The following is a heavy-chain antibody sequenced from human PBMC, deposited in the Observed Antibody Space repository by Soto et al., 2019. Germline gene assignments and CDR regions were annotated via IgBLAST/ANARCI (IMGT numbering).Heavy chain of an antibody. J-gene: IGHJ4*02. CDR2: ISKSDYT. D-gene: IGHD2-2*01. V-gene: IGHV3-21*01. CDR3: AREDSIIVPAVSDF. CDR1: GFAFNNYG. Sequence: GGSLRLSCTVSGFAFNNYGINWVRQAPGKGLEWVSSISKSDYTYYSDSVKGRFAISRDNAKSSVSLQMNTLRVEDTAVYYCAREDSIIVPAVSDFWGQGTLVTVSS.